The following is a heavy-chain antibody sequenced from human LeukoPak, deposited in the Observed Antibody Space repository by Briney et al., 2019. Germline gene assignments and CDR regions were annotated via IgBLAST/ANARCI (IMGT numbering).Heavy chain of an antibody. Sequence: SETLSLTCTVSGGSISNYYWSWIRQSPGKGLEWIGYIYYTGNTNYNPSLESRVIISVDTSKNQFSLKLSSVTAADTAVYYCARDWDGSGSYDYWGQGTLVTVSS. CDR3: ARDWDGSGSYDY. V-gene: IGHV4-59*12. J-gene: IGHJ4*02. CDR2: IYYTGNT. CDR1: GGSISNYY. D-gene: IGHD3-10*01.